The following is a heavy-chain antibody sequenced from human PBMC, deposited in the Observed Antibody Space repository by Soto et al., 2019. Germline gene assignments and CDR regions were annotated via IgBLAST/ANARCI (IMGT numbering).Heavy chain of an antibody. CDR3: VKDPYSSGWYGFDF. CDR2: MSSDGSNK. CDR1: GFTFSTYG. V-gene: IGHV3-30*18. Sequence: VQLVESGGGVVQPGRSLRLSCAASGFTFSTYGMHWVRQAPGKGLEWVAGMSSDGSNKYYADSVKGRFTISRDNSKNTLFLQRNSLRPENTAGYYGVKDPYSSGWYGFDFWGQGTLVTVSS. D-gene: IGHD6-19*01. J-gene: IGHJ4*02.